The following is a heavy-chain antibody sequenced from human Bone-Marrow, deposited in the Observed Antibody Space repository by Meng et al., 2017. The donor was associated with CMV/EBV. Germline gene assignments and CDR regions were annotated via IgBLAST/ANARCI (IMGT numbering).Heavy chain of an antibody. J-gene: IGHJ4*02. CDR3: ARDGAIAAAGTEDY. CDR2: ISYDGSNK. Sequence: GGSLRLSCAASGFTFSSYAMHWVRQAPGKGLEWVAVISYDGSNKYYADSVKGRFTISRDNSKNTLYLQMNSLRAEDTAVYYCARDGAIAAAGTEDYWGQGTLVTVSS. D-gene: IGHD6-13*01. CDR1: GFTFSSYA. V-gene: IGHV3-30-3*01.